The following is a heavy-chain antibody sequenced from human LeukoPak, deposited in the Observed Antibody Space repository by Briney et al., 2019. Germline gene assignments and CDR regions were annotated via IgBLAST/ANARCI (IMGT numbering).Heavy chain of an antibody. V-gene: IGHV3-15*07. D-gene: IGHD7-27*01. CDR3: STGNWGPY. Sequence: GGSLRLSCAASGFTFSDAWMNWVRQAPGKGLEWVGRIKRKTDGGTTDYAAPVKGRFTISRDDSKNTLYLQMNSLKTEDTAVYYCSTGNWGPYWGQGTLVTVSS. CDR1: GFTFSDAW. J-gene: IGHJ4*02. CDR2: IKRKTDGGTT.